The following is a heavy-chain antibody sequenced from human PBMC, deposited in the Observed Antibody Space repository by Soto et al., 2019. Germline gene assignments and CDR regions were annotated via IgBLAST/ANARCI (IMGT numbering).Heavy chain of an antibody. Sequence: QVQLVQSGAKVKKPGASVKVSCKASGYSFTTYGISWVRQAPGQGLEWMGWISDYNGNTNYEKKFQGRVTMTTDTSTRTAYMELKSLRSDDTAVYYCAREGYYSGSESYSPPRYYGMDVWGQGTTVTVS. J-gene: IGHJ6*02. V-gene: IGHV1-18*01. D-gene: IGHD3-10*01. CDR1: GYSFTTYG. CDR2: ISDYNGNT. CDR3: AREGYYSGSESYSPPRYYGMDV.